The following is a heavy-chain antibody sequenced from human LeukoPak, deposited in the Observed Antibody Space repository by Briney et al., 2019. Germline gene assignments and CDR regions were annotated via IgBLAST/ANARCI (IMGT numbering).Heavy chain of an antibody. J-gene: IGHJ6*03. V-gene: IGHV3-30*02. Sequence: GGSLRLSCAASGFTFSSYGMHWVRQAPGKGLEWVAFIRYDGSNKYYVGSVKGRFTISRDNSKNTLYLQMNSLRAEDTSVYYCAKGSGWEMSYYYYYMDVWGKGTTVTISS. D-gene: IGHD1-26*01. CDR1: GFTFSSYG. CDR2: IRYDGSNK. CDR3: AKGSGWEMSYYYYYMDV.